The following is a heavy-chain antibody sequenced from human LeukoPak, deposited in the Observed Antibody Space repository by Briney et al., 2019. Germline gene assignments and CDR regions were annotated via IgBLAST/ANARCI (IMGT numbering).Heavy chain of an antibody. CDR2: INHSGST. V-gene: IGHV4-34*01. J-gene: IGHJ4*02. CDR3: AGAPRSGYHSKYYFDY. CDR1: GGSFSGYY. D-gene: IGHD3-22*01. Sequence: SETLSLTCAVYGGSFSGYYWSWIRQPPGKGLEWIGEINHSGSTNYNPSLKSRVTISVDTSKNQFSLKLSSVTAADTAVYYRAGAPRSGYHSKYYFDYWGQGTLVTVSS.